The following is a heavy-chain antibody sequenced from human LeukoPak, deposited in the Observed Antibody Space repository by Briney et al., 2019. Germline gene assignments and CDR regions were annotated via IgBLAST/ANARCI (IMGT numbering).Heavy chain of an antibody. V-gene: IGHV1-18*04. CDR2: ISAYNGNT. Sequence: ASVKVSCKASGYTFTSYGISWVRQAPGQGLEWMGWISAYNGNTNYAQKLQGRVTMTTDTSTSTAYMELRSLRSDDTAVYYCARDGPDVDCSGGSCYSGPWGQGTLVTVSS. D-gene: IGHD2-15*01. CDR3: ARDGPDVDCSGGSCYSGP. J-gene: IGHJ5*02. CDR1: GYTFTSYG.